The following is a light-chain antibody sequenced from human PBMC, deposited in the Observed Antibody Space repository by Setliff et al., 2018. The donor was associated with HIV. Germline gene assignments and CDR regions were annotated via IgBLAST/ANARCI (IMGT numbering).Light chain of an antibody. CDR3: SSYTSSSTQV. CDR2: EVS. Sequence: QSALTQPPSASGSPGQSVTISCTGTSSDVGGYNYVSWYQQHPDKAPKLMIYEVSNRPSGVSNRFSGSKSGNTASLTISGLQAEDEADYYCSSYTSSSTQVFGTGTKVTVL. J-gene: IGLJ1*01. V-gene: IGLV2-14*01. CDR1: SSDVGGYNY.